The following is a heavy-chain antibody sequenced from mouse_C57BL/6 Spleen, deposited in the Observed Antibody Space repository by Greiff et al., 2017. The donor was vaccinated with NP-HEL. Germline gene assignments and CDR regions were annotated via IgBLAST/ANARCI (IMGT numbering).Heavy chain of an antibody. CDR3: TREPFFV. J-gene: IGHJ1*03. CDR1: GFTFSSYA. V-gene: IGHV5-9-1*02. Sequence: EVKLMESGEGLVKPGGSLKLSCAASGFTFSSYAMSWVRQTPEKRLEWVAYISSGGDYIYYADTVKGRVTISRDNARNTLYLQMSSLKSEDTAMYYCTREPFFVWGTGTTVTVSS. CDR2: ISSGGDYI.